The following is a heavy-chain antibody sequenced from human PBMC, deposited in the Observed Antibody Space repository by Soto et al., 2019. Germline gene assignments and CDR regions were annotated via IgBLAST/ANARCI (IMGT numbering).Heavy chain of an antibody. CDR1: GYTVTGYD. CDR3: ARSGGGQKQQPPKYYYGMDV. D-gene: IGHD6-13*01. CDR2: MNPNTGYT. J-gene: IGHJ6*02. Sequence: GASVKVSCKASGYTVTGYDIHWVRQATGQGLEWMGWMNPNTGYTANAQKFQGRVTMTRNISISTAYLQWSSLKASDTAMYYCARSGGGQKQQPPKYYYGMDVWGQGTTVTVSS. V-gene: IGHV1-8*01.